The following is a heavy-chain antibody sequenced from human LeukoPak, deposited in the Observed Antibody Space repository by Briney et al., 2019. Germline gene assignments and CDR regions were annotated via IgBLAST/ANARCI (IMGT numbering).Heavy chain of an antibody. CDR3: AKAVGSSGYFSRDAFDI. Sequence: AGSLRLSCAASGFTFSSYAMRWVRQAPGKGLEWVAVISGGGSGTYYADSVRGRFTISRDNSKNTVYLQMNSLRAEDTAIYYCAKAVGSSGYFSRDAFDIWGQGTMVTVSS. D-gene: IGHD3-22*01. J-gene: IGHJ3*02. CDR2: ISGGGSGT. V-gene: IGHV3-23*01. CDR1: GFTFSSYA.